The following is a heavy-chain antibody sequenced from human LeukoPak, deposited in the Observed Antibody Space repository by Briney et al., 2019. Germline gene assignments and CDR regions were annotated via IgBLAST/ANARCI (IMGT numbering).Heavy chain of an antibody. CDR1: GFTFTSYA. J-gene: IGHJ6*03. CDR3: AKGDGAAAGYYYYYMDV. V-gene: IGHV3-23*01. CDR2: ISGSGGGT. Sequence: GGSLRLSCAASGFTFTSYAMSWVRQAPGKGLEWVSSISGSGGGTFYADSVKGRFTISRDNFKNTLYLQMNNLRTEDTAVYYCAKGDGAAAGYYYYYMDVWGKGTTVTVSS. D-gene: IGHD6-13*01.